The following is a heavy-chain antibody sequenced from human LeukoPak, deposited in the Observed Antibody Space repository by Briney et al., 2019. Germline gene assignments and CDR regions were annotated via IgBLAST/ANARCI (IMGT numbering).Heavy chain of an antibody. CDR1: GGSISSYY. CDR3: ARLPGRGPDYDILTLNRNWFDP. J-gene: IGHJ5*02. CDR2: IYYSGST. V-gene: IGHV4-59*08. D-gene: IGHD3-9*01. Sequence: SETLSLTCTVSGGSISSYYWSWIRQPPGKGLEWIGYIYYSGSTNYNPSLKSRVTISVDTSKNQFSLKLSSVTAADTAVYYCARLPGRGPDYDILTLNRNWFDPWGQGTLVTVSS.